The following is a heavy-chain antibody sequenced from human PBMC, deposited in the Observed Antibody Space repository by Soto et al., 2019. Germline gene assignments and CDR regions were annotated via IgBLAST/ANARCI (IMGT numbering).Heavy chain of an antibody. V-gene: IGHV3-48*01. D-gene: IGHD3-22*01. CDR3: ASDRDFYDSSFDY. J-gene: IGHJ4*02. Sequence: SVKGRFTISRDNAKNSLYLQMNSLRAEDTAVYYCASDRDFYDSSFDYWGQGTLVTVSS.